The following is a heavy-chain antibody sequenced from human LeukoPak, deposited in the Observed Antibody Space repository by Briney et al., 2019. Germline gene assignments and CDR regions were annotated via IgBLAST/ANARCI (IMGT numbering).Heavy chain of an antibody. J-gene: IGHJ3*02. Sequence: ASETLSLTCTVSGGSISSYFWSWIRQPPGKGLGWIGYIYYSGSTNYNPSLKSRVTISVDTSKNQFSLKLSSVTAADTAVYYCASLFGRPGAFDIWGQGTMVTVSS. V-gene: IGHV4-59*01. CDR2: IYYSGST. CDR1: GGSISSYF. CDR3: ASLFGRPGAFDI. D-gene: IGHD3/OR15-3a*01.